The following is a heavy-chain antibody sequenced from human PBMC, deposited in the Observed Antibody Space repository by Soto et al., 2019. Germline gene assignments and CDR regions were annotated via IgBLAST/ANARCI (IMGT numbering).Heavy chain of an antibody. V-gene: IGHV4-59*01. Sequence: QVQLQESGPGLVKPSETLSLTCTVSGGSISSYYWSWIRQPPGKGLEWIGYIYYSGSTNYNPSLKSGVTISVDTSKIQFSRKLSSVAAADTAVYYCARGRSAAGTFYYYGMGVWGQGTTVTVSS. CDR2: IYYSGST. J-gene: IGHJ6*02. D-gene: IGHD6-13*01. CDR1: GGSISSYY. CDR3: ARGRSAAGTFYYYGMGV.